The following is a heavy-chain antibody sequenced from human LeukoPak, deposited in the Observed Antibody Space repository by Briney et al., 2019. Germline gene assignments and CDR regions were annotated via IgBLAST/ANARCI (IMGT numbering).Heavy chain of an antibody. V-gene: IGHV3-7*01. Sequence: PGGSLRLSCAASGFTFSSYWMSWVRQAPGKGLEWVANIKQDGSEKYYVDSVKGRFTISRDNAKNSLYLQMNSLRAEDTAVYYCAREGGIQLWSSTRYYYYYYMDVWGQGILVTVSS. CDR3: AREGGIQLWSSTRYYYYYYMDV. J-gene: IGHJ6*03. D-gene: IGHD5-18*01. CDR1: GFTFSSYW. CDR2: IKQDGSEK.